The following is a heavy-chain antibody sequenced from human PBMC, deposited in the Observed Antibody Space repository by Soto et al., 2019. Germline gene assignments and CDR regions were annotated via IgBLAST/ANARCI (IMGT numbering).Heavy chain of an antibody. CDR3: ARGVRGPSPSGYYYYYMDV. J-gene: IGHJ6*03. Sequence: ASVKVSWKASGYTFTSYDINWVRQATGQGLEWMGWMNPNSGNTGYAQKFQGRVTMTRNTSISTAYMELSSLRSEDTAVYYCARGVRGPSPSGYYYYYMDVWGKGTTVTVSS. CDR2: MNPNSGNT. CDR1: GYTFTSYD. D-gene: IGHD3-10*01. V-gene: IGHV1-8*01.